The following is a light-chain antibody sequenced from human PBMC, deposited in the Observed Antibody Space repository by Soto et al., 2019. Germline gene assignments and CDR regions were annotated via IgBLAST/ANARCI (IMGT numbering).Light chain of an antibody. Sequence: QSALTQPASVSGSPGQSITIYCAGTSSDIGAYKHVSWFQQNPGKAPKLIIHDVRYRPSGVSNRFSASKSDNTAILTISGLQAEDEGDYYCSSYTTSASVVFGGGTKLTVL. CDR1: SSDIGAYKH. V-gene: IGLV2-14*01. J-gene: IGLJ2*01. CDR3: SSYTTSASVV. CDR2: DVR.